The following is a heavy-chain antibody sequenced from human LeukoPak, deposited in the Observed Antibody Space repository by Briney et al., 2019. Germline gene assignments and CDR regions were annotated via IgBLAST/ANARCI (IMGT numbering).Heavy chain of an antibody. D-gene: IGHD2-2*01. V-gene: IGHV4-59*08. CDR3: ARQSSSSDPFDI. J-gene: IGHJ3*02. CDR2: ISDSGTT. Sequence: SETLSLTCTVSGVSTSSYYYNWVRQPPGKGLEWIAYISDSGTTNYNPSLKSRVTISVDTSKTQFSLRLSSVTAADTAVYFCARQSSSSDPFDIWGQGTMVTVSS. CDR1: GVSTSSYY.